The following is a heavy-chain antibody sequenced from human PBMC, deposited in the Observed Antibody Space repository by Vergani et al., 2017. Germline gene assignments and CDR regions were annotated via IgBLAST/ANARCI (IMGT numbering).Heavy chain of an antibody. CDR2: IYHSGST. D-gene: IGHD2-21*02. CDR1: GYSISSGYY. CDR3: ARQGLNDSFDY. J-gene: IGHJ4*02. Sequence: QVQLQESGPGLVKPSETLSLTCAVSGYSISSGYYWGWIRQPPGKGLEWIGSIYHSGSTYYNPSLKSRVTISVDTSKNQFSLKLSSVTAADTAVYYCARQGLNDSFDYWGQGTLVTVSS. V-gene: IGHV4-38-2*01.